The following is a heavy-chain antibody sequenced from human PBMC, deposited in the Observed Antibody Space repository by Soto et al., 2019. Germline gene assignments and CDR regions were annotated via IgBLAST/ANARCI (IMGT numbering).Heavy chain of an antibody. CDR3: AMAGNYRYFDA. D-gene: IGHD1-7*01. CDR2: ISSRGCP. J-gene: IGHJ4*02. Sequence: QVQLQASGPGLVTPSETLSLTCTVSGGSVSSGTYYWSWIRQPPGKVLEWIGYISSRGCPNYNPSLKSRVTVSVVSFKDPFSLKLTPVTAADTAVYYCAMAGNYRYFDALGPGTLVTVSS. V-gene: IGHV4-61*01. CDR1: GGSVSSGTYY.